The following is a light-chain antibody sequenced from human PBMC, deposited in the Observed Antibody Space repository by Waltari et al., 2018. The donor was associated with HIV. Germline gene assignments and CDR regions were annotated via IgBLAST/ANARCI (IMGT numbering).Light chain of an antibody. CDR3: MQVLQTPFT. CDR2: LGS. V-gene: IGKV2-28*01. CDR1: QSLLHSNGKNY. J-gene: IGKJ4*01. Sequence: DIVMTRSPLSLSVPPGEPASIPSRSIQSLLHSNGKNYLDWYLQKPGQSPRLLIYLGSNRVSGVPDRFSGSGSGTDFTLKINRVEAEDVGFYYCMQVLQTPFTFGGGTRVEIK.